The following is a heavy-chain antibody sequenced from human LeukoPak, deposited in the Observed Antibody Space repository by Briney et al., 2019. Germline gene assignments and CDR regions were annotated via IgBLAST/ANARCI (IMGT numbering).Heavy chain of an antibody. CDR3: VKAWSPRFGGPDY. CDR2: VTGSGSGGST. J-gene: IGHJ4*02. Sequence: GGSLRLSCAASGFTFSSYAMNWVRQAPGKGLEWVSVVTGSGSGGSTYYADSVKGRFTISRDNSMNTLYLQMNSLRAEDTAVYYCVKAWSPRFGGPDYWGQGTLVTASS. D-gene: IGHD2-15*01. V-gene: IGHV3-23*01. CDR1: GFTFSSYA.